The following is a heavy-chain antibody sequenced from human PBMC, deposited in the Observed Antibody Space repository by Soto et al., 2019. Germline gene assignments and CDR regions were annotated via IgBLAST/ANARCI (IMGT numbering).Heavy chain of an antibody. Sequence: PGESLKISCQGSGYTFTNYWIGWVRQMPGKGLEWMGVINPSDSDTRYSPSFRGQVTISVDKSINSAYLHWSSLKASDTAMYYCARPRGYSYGCEXWGQGTLVTVSS. V-gene: IGHV5-51*01. D-gene: IGHD5-18*01. CDR2: INPSDSDT. CDR3: ARPRGYSYGCEX. J-gene: IGHJ4*02. CDR1: GYTFTNYW.